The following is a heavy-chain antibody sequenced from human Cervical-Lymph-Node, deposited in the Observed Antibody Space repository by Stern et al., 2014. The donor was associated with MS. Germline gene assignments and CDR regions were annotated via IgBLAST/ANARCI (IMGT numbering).Heavy chain of an antibody. CDR2: TSDSGGTT. CDR3: VKDYKVTTLGYFDY. V-gene: IGHV3-23*04. Sequence: QLVQSGGGLVQPGGSLRLSCAASGFIFSNYAMSWVRQAPGKGLEWVSSTSDSGGTTYYADSVKGRFTISRDNYKNTLYLQMNSLRAEDTAVYYCVKDYKVTTLGYFDYWGQGTLVTVSS. J-gene: IGHJ4*02. D-gene: IGHD4-23*01. CDR1: GFIFSNYA.